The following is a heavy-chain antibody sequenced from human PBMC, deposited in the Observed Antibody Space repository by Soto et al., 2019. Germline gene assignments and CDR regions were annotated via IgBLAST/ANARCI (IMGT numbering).Heavy chain of an antibody. D-gene: IGHD2-15*01. CDR1: GGSLTSDTYD. Sequence: XTLSLACSVPGGSLTSDTYDWSWIRQPPGKGLEWIWYIYYSGTTEYNPSLKSRATISIDTSKNQFSLKLSSVTAADTAVYYCARIIVEMSTRYFDYWGQGTLVTVSS. V-gene: IGHV4-61*01. CDR3: ARIIVEMSTRYFDY. J-gene: IGHJ4*02. CDR2: IYYSGTT.